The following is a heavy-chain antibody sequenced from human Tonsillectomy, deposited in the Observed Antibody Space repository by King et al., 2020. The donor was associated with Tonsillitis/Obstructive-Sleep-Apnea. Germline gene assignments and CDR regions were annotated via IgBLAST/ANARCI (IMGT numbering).Heavy chain of an antibody. J-gene: IGHJ4*02. CDR1: GGSISSSNW. CDR3: ARGNCNSTSCMNSLDY. V-gene: IGHV4-4*02. Sequence: VQLQESGPGLVKPSGTLSLTCAVSGGSISSSNWWSLVRQPPGKGLGWIGEIYHSWTTNYDPSLKSRGTISGDKSKNQFSLKLRSVTAADTAVYFCARGNCNSTSCMNSLDYWGQGTLVTVSS. CDR2: IYHSWTT. D-gene: IGHD2-2*01.